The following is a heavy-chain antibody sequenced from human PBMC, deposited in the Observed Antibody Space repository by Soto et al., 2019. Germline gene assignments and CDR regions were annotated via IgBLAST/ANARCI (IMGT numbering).Heavy chain of an antibody. D-gene: IGHD1-1*01. Sequence: PGGSLRLSCAASGFTFSSYWMSWVRQAPGKGLEWVANIKQDGSEKYYVDSVKGRFTISRDNAKNSLYLQMNSLRAEDTAVYYCARTGQTSYYYYYGMDVWGQGTTVTVS. CDR2: IKQDGSEK. V-gene: IGHV3-7*01. CDR1: GFTFSSYW. CDR3: ARTGQTSYYYYYGMDV. J-gene: IGHJ6*02.